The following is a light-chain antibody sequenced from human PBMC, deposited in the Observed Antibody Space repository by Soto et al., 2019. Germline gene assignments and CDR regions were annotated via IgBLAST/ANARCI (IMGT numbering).Light chain of an antibody. CDR1: QSISSW. V-gene: IGKV1-5*03. CDR2: KAS. CDR3: QQYNSYSRT. J-gene: IGKJ1*01. Sequence: DIQMTQSPSTLSASVGDRVIITCRASQSISSWLAWYQQKPGKAPKLLIYKASSLESGVPSRFSGSGSGTESTLTISSLQPDDFATYYCQQYNSYSRTFGQGTKVDIK.